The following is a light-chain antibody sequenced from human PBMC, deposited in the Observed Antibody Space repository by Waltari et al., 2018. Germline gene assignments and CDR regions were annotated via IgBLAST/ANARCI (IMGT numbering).Light chain of an antibody. CDR1: NIGSQG. CDR2: DDS. V-gene: IGLV3-21*03. J-gene: IGLJ2*01. CDR3: QVWDSSRDLVL. Sequence: SYVLTQPPSVSVAPGKTATITCGGDNIGSQGVNWYQQRPGQAPVLVVYDDSDRPSDIPERFSGSISGNRATLTVSRVEAGDEADYYCQVWDSSRDLVLIGGGTKLTVL.